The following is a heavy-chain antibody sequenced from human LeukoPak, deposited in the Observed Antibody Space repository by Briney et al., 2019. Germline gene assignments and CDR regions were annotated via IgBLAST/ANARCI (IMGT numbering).Heavy chain of an antibody. CDR1: GYTFTSYD. V-gene: IGHV1-8*01. CDR3: ARGYSYGYKDY. D-gene: IGHD5-18*01. CDR2: TNPNSNNT. J-gene: IGHJ4*02. Sequence: ASVKVSCKASGYTFTSYDINWVRQATGQGLEWMGWTNPNSNNTVYAQKFQGRVTMTRNTSISTAYMELSSLRSEDTAVYYCARGYSYGYKDYWGQGTLVTVSS.